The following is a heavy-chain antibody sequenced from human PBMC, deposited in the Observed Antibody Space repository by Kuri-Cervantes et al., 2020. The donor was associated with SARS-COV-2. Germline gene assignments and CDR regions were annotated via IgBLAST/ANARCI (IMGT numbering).Heavy chain of an antibody. D-gene: IGHD5-24*01. CDR3: ARGRTSRWLQDYYYYYGMDV. V-gene: IGHV4-34*01. CDR2: INHSGST. CDR1: GGSFSGYY. J-gene: IGHJ6*02. Sequence: SETLSLTCAVYGGSFSGYYWSWIRQPPGKGLEWIGEINHSGSTNYNPSLKSRVTISVDTSKNQFSLKLSSVTAADTAVYYCARGRTSRWLQDYYYYYGMDVWGQGTTVTVSS.